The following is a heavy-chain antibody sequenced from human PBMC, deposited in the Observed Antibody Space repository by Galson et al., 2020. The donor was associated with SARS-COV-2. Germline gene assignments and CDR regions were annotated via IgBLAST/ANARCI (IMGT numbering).Heavy chain of an antibody. CDR3: AKEGGSGWATDYFQH. CDR2: LTDNGYGT. Sequence: SCAASGFTFSSYAMGWVRQAPGKGLEWVSLLTDNGYGTYYADSVRGRFTISRDNSRNTLYLQMNNLRAEDTAVYYCAKEGGSGWATDYFQHWGQGTLVTVSS. V-gene: IGHV3-23*01. J-gene: IGHJ1*01. CDR1: GFTFSSYA. D-gene: IGHD6-19*01.